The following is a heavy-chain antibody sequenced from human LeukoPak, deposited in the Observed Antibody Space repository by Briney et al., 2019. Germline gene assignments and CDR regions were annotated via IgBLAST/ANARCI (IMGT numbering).Heavy chain of an antibody. CDR1: GFTFSSYG. V-gene: IGHV3-33*01. CDR2: IWYDGSNK. D-gene: IGHD3-22*01. CDR3: ATNRGYYDSSGYPRD. Sequence: GRSLRLSCAASGFTFSSYGMHWVRQAPVKGLEWVAVIWYDGSNKYYADSVKGRFTISRDNSKNTLYLQMNSLRAGDTAVYYCATNRGYYDSSGYPRDWGQGTLVTVSS. J-gene: IGHJ4*02.